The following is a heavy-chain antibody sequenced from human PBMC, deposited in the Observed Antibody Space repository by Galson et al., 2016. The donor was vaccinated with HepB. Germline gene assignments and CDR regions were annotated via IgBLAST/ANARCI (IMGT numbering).Heavy chain of an antibody. V-gene: IGHV3-72*01. CDR1: GLTLSDHY. CDR2: TRNTAHAYTT. D-gene: IGHD4-17*01. CDR3: ARDYGVKGWYFYAMDV. J-gene: IGHJ6*04. Sequence: SLRLSCAASGLTLSDHYLNWVRQAPGKGLEWVGRTRNTAHAYTTEYAASVKGRFTISRDDSSNSLYLQMNSLKTEDTAVYYCARDYGVKGWYFYAMDVWGKGTTVTVSS.